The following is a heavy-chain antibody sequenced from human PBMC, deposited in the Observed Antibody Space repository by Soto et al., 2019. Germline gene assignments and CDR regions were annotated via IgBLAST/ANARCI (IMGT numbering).Heavy chain of an antibody. Sequence: EVQLLESGGGLVRPGGSLRLSCAASGFTFSTYTMTWVRQAPGKGLEWVSTISRSTGATYYADSVNGRLTISRDTSNGPLYLQMNSLIVEDSAVYYCARGRWYSNWGYSGWYFDLWGRGTLVTVSS. V-gene: IGHV3-23*01. CDR3: ARGRWYSNWGYSGWYFDL. CDR1: GFTFSTYT. D-gene: IGHD1-26*01. J-gene: IGHJ2*01. CDR2: ISRSTGAT.